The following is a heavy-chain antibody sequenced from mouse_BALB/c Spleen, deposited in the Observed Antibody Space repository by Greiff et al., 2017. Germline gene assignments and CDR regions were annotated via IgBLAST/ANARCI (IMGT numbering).Heavy chain of an antibody. CDR3: ARQLWLRSFDY. V-gene: IGHV1-7*01. CDR1: GYTFTSYW. CDR2: INPSTGYT. D-gene: IGHD3-1*01. Sequence: VQLQQSGAELAKPGASVKMSCKASGYTFTSYWMHWVKQRPGQGLEWIGYINPSTGYTEYNQKFKDKATLTADKSSSTAYMQLSSLTSEDSAVYCCARQLWLRSFDYWGQGTTLTVSS. J-gene: IGHJ2*01.